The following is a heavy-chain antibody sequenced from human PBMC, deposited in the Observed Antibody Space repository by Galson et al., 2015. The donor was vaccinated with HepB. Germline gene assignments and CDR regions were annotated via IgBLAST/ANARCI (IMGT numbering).Heavy chain of an antibody. J-gene: IGHJ3*02. V-gene: IGHV1-24*01. CDR1: GYTLTELS. Sequence: SVKVSCKVSGYTLTELSMHWVRQAPGKGLEWMGGFDPEDGETIYAQKFQGRVTMTEDTSTDTAYMELSSLRSEDTAVYYCATDQVGSGSYHALDIWGQGTMVTVSS. CDR2: FDPEDGET. CDR3: ATDQVGSGSYHALDI. D-gene: IGHD1-26*01.